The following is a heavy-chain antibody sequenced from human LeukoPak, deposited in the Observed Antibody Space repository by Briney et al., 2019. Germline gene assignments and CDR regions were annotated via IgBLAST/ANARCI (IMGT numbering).Heavy chain of an antibody. D-gene: IGHD3-3*01. Sequence: GGSLRLSCAASGFTFSNYWMSWVRQAPGKGLEWVANIKLDGSEKNYVDSVKGRFTISRDNTKNSLYLQMNSLRAEDTAVFYCARDQYDTWSRRGNFDSWGQGTLVIVSS. CDR2: IKLDGSEK. CDR3: ARDQYDTWSRRGNFDS. J-gene: IGHJ4*02. V-gene: IGHV3-7*03. CDR1: GFTFSNYW.